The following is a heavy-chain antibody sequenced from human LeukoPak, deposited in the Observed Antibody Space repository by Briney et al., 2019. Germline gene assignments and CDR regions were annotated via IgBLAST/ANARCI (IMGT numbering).Heavy chain of an antibody. CDR2: IIPIFGTA. CDR1: GGTFSSYA. J-gene: IGHJ5*02. D-gene: IGHD1-1*01. Sequence: SVKVSCKASGGTFSSYAISWLRQAPGQGLEWMGGIIPIFGTANYAQKFQGRVTITADESTSTAYMELSSLRCDDTAVYYCARDTDNWNDGNWLDPWGRGTLVTVSS. CDR3: ARDTDNWNDGNWLDP. V-gene: IGHV1-69*13.